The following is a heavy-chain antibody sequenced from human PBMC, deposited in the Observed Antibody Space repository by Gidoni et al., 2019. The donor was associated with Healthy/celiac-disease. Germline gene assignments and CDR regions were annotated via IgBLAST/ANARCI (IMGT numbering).Heavy chain of an antibody. J-gene: IGHJ4*02. CDR1: GFTFSSNW. Sequence: EVQLVESGGGLVQPGGSMRLSCAASGFTFSSNWMSWVRQAPGKGLEWVANIKQDGSEKYYVDSVKGRFTISRDNAKNSLYLQMNSLRAEDTAVYYCARDRGGYYGSGSYYTFDYWGQGTLVTVSS. CDR3: ARDRGGYYGSGSYYTFDY. D-gene: IGHD3-10*01. CDR2: IKQDGSEK. V-gene: IGHV3-7*01.